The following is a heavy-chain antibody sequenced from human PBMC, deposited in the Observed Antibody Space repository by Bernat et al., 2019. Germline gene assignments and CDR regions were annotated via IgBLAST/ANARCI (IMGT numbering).Heavy chain of an antibody. D-gene: IGHD3-10*01. CDR1: GFTFSSYG. V-gene: IGHV3-30*03. Sequence: QVQLVESGGGVVQPGRSLRLSCAASGFTFSSYGMHWVRQAPGKGLEWVAVISNDGRNKYYADSVKDRLTISRDNSKNTPYLQMNSLRVEDTAMYHCATWRGSGNYYDYWGQGTLVTVSS. J-gene: IGHJ4*02. CDR2: ISNDGRNK. CDR3: ATWRGSGNYYDY.